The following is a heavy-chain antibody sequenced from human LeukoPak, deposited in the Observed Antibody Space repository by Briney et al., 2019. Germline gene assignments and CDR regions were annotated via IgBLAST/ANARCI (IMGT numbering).Heavy chain of an antibody. V-gene: IGHV3-64*01. D-gene: IGHD3-3*01. CDR3: ARGGVYYDFWSGYYFDY. CDR1: GFTFSSYA. Sequence: TGGSLRLSCAASGFTFSSYAMHWVRQAPGKGPEYVSAISSNGGSTYYANSVKGRFTTSRDNSKNTLYLQMGSLRAEDMAVYYCARGGVYYDFWSGYYFDYWGQGTLVTVSS. J-gene: IGHJ4*02. CDR2: ISSNGGST.